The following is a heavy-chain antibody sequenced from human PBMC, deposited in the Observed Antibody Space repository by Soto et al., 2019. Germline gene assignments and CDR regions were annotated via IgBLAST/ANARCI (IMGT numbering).Heavy chain of an antibody. J-gene: IGHJ5*02. CDR2: IYTSGST. Sequence: SETLSLTCTVSGGSISSYYWSWIRQPAGKGLEWIGRIYTSGSTNYNPSLKSRVTMSVDTSKNQFSLKLSSVTAADTAVYYCARGRVREQWLALTNWFDPWGQGTLVTVSS. V-gene: IGHV4-4*07. CDR3: ARGRVREQWLALTNWFDP. CDR1: GGSISSYY. D-gene: IGHD6-19*01.